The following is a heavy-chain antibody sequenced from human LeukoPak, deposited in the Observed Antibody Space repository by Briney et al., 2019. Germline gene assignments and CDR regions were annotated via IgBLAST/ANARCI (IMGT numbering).Heavy chain of an antibody. J-gene: IGHJ4*02. CDR3: AKNTYYDILTGYATGSSLGY. V-gene: IGHV3-23*01. Sequence: GGSLRLSCAASGFTFSSYAMSWVRQPPGKGLEWVSGISGSGGTTYYADSVKGRFTISRDNSKNTLYLQMNSLRAEDTAVYYCAKNTYYDILTGYATGSSLGYWGQGTLVTVSS. D-gene: IGHD3-9*01. CDR2: ISGSGGTT. CDR1: GFTFSSYA.